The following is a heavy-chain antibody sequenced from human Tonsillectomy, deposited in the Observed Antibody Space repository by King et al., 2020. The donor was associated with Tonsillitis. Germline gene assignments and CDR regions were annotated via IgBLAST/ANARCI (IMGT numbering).Heavy chain of an antibody. CDR2: IDPSDSYT. J-gene: IGHJ6*02. CDR3: AGLDHYYGSGSSPFGMDV. CDR1: GYSFTSHW. Sequence: QLVQSGAEVKKPGESLRISCKGSGYSFTSHWINWVRQMPGKGLEWMGRIDPSDSYTKYSLSFQGHVTFSADKSLSTAYLQWSSLKASDTAMYYCAGLDHYYGSGSSPFGMDVWGQGTTVTVSS. V-gene: IGHV5-10-1*03. D-gene: IGHD3-10*01.